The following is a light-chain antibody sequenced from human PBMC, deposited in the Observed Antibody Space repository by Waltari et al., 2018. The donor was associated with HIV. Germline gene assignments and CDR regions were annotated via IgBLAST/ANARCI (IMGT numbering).Light chain of an antibody. Sequence: QPLLPQSSSASASLGSSVKLTCTLTSGHSRNIIACPQQQPGKAPRYLMKLEGGGGYNKGSGVPDRFSGSSSRADRYLTISNLQFEDEADYYCETWDSSTWVFGGGTKVTVL. J-gene: IGLJ3*02. V-gene: IGLV4-60*02. CDR2: LEGGGGY. CDR1: SGHSRNI. CDR3: ETWDSSTWV.